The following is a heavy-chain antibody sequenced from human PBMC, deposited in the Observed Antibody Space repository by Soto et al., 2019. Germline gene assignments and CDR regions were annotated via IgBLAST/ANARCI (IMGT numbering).Heavy chain of an antibody. CDR3: AHIPNYYQYDWFDP. Sequence: QITLKESGPTLVKPTQTLTLTCTFSGFSLTTRGVGVGWIRQPPGKALECLALIYWDDDKRYSPSLQSRLSITKDNSKNQVVLTMTNVDPVDTATYYCAHIPNYYQYDWFDPLGQGTLVSVSS. J-gene: IGHJ5*02. V-gene: IGHV2-5*02. CDR2: IYWDDDK. D-gene: IGHD3-16*01. CDR1: GFSLTTRGVG.